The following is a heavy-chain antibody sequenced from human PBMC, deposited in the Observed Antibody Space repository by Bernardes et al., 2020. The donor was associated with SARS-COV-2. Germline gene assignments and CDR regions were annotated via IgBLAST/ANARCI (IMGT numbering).Heavy chain of an antibody. Sequence: GGSLRLSCTASGFTFSTYWMHWVRQAPGKGPVWVSRINGGGGVATHANSVKGRFTISRDTAKNTLYLQMNSLRAEDTAVYYCVRGGPYTYGPFDYWGQGTLVTVSS. D-gene: IGHD3-10*01. CDR1: GFTFSTYW. CDR3: VRGGPYTYGPFDY. V-gene: IGHV3-74*01. CDR2: INGGGGVA. J-gene: IGHJ4*02.